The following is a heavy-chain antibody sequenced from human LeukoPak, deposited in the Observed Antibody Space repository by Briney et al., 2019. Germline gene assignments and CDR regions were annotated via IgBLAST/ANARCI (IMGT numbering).Heavy chain of an antibody. CDR1: GYTFSGYY. Sequence: ASVKVSCKASGYTFSGYYIHWMRQAPGQGLEWMGWINPNSGGTDYAQKFQGRVTMTRDTSISTAYMELSILKSDDSAVYYCARVLPDVFSPLKSWAQGTLVTVSS. CDR3: ARVLPDVFSPLKS. V-gene: IGHV1-2*02. J-gene: IGHJ5*02. CDR2: INPNSGGT. D-gene: IGHD3/OR15-3a*01.